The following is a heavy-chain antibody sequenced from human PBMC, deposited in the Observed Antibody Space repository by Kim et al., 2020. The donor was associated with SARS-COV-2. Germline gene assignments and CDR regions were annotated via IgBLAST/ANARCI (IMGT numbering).Heavy chain of an antibody. CDR1: GGSISSYY. CDR3: ARGFQGSYYYYMDV. CDR2: IYYSGST. D-gene: IGHD3-10*01. J-gene: IGHJ6*03. V-gene: IGHV4-59*01. Sequence: SETLSLTCTVSGGSISSYYWSWIRQPPGKGLEWIGYIYYSGSTNYNPSLKSRVTISVDTSKNQFSLKLSSVTAADTAVYYCARGFQGSYYYYMDVWGKGTTVTVSS.